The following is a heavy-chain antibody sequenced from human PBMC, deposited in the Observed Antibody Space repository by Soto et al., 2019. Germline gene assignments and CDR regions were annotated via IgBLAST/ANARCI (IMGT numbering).Heavy chain of an antibody. D-gene: IGHD5-18*01. J-gene: IGHJ5*02. Sequence: ASVKVSCKASGYTFTSYGISWVRQAPGQRLEGMGWISAYNGNTNYAQKLQGRVTKTTNTTPSTTYTEPRSPGTDDPARESRARDYLKTRGYSYGYWFDPWGKGTLVTVSS. CDR3: ARDYLKTRGYSYGYWFDP. V-gene: IGHV1-18*04. CDR2: ISAYNGNT. CDR1: GYTFTSYG.